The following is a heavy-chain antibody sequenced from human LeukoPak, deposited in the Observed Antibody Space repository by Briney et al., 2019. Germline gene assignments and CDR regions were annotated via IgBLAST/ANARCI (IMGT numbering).Heavy chain of an antibody. J-gene: IGHJ4*02. CDR2: IYTSGST. CDR3: ARAPSPHYYDSSGYFDY. V-gene: IGHV4-4*07. D-gene: IGHD3-22*01. CDR1: GGSISSYY. Sequence: KPSETLSLTCTVSGGSISSYYWSWIRQPAGKGLEWIGRIYTSGSTNYNPSLKSRVTMSVDTSKNQFSLKLSSVTAADTAVYHCARAPSPHYYDSSGYFDYWGQGTLATVSS.